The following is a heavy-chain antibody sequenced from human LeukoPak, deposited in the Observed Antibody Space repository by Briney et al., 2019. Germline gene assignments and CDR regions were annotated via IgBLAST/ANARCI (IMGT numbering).Heavy chain of an antibody. V-gene: IGHV3-21*01. CDR2: ISSSSSYI. CDR1: GFTCSSYS. CDR3: ARCQIAATLRCAFDI. J-gene: IGHJ3*02. D-gene: IGHD2-15*01. Sequence: GGSLRLSCAASGFTCSSYSMNWVRQAPGKGLEWVSSISSSSSYIYYADSVKGRFTISRDNAKNSLYLQMNSLRAEDTAVYYCARCQIAATLRCAFDIWGQGTMVTVSS.